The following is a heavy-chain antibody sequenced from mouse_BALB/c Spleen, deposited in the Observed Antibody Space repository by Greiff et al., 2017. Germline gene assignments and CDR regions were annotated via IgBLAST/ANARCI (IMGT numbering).Heavy chain of an antibody. CDR3: ARGGKDAMDY. V-gene: IGHV1S81*02. J-gene: IGHJ4*01. CDR1: GYTFTSYW. Sequence: QVQLQQPGAELVKPGASVKLSCKASGYTFTSYWMHWVKQRPGQGLEWIGEINPSNGRTNYNEKFKGKATLTADKSSSTAYMQLSSLTSDDSAVYFCARGGKDAMDYWGQGTSVTVSS. CDR2: INPSNGRT. D-gene: IGHD1-1*02.